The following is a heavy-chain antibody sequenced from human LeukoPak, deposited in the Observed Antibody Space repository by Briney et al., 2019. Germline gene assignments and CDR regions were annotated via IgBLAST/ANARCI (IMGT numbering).Heavy chain of an antibody. Sequence: GGSLRLSCPPSGFTFISYSMNWVRQAQGKGLEWVSSISSSSSYIYYADSVKGRFTISRDNAKNSLYLQMNSLRAEDTAVYYCAREWVLGYCSSTSCYREGFDYWGQGTLVTVSS. CDR1: GFTFISYS. V-gene: IGHV3-21*01. D-gene: IGHD2-2*03. CDR3: AREWVLGYCSSTSCYREGFDY. J-gene: IGHJ4*02. CDR2: ISSSSSYI.